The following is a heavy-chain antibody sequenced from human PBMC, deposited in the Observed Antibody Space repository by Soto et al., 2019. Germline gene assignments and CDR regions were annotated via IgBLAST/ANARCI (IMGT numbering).Heavy chain of an antibody. CDR1: GFSFSSHA. J-gene: IGHJ4*02. CDR2: ISAGADGA. Sequence: EVQLLESGGGLVQPGGALRLSCAASGFSFSSHAMSWVRQAPGKGLEWVSSISAGADGAYYADSVKGRFTISRANSNITLYLQMNSVRAEDTAVYFCARDLWWYLHWGQGTLVTVSS. V-gene: IGHV3-23*01. D-gene: IGHD2-15*01. CDR3: ARDLWWYLH.